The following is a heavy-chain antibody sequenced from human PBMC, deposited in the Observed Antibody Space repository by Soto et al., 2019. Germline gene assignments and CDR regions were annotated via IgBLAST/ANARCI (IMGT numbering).Heavy chain of an antibody. J-gene: IGHJ6*03. CDR3: AKDFRALLWFHYYRDV. V-gene: IGHV3-23*01. D-gene: IGHD3-10*01. CDR2: ISGSGGST. Sequence: EVQLLESGGGLVQPGGSLRLSCAASGFTFSSYAMSWVRQAPGKGLEWVSAISGSGGSTYYADSVKGRFTISRDNSKNTLYLQMNSLRAEDTAVYYCAKDFRALLWFHYYRDVWGKGTTVTVSS. CDR1: GFTFSSYA.